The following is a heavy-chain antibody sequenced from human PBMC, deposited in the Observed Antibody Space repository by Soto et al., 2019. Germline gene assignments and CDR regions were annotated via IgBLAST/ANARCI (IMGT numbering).Heavy chain of an antibody. J-gene: IGHJ6*03. Sequence: QVQLVQSGPEVKKSGSSVKVSCKLSGGTFTTDTISWLRRAPGQGLEWMGRIIPILGTGNYAQKFQGRVTINEDKSTNTGYMELSSLTSEDPAVYYCEREEGSYNMGTFPFYYLDVWGNGTTVTVSS. CDR1: GGTFTTDT. CDR3: EREEGSYNMGTFPFYYLDV. V-gene: IGHV1-69*08. CDR2: IIPILGTG. D-gene: IGHD3-10*01.